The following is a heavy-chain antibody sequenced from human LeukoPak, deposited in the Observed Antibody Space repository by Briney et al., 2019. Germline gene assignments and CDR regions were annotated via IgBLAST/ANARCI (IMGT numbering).Heavy chain of an antibody. CDR1: GFTFTSYT. D-gene: IGHD6-13*01. CDR3: ARGKNYSPTFDF. Sequence: PGGSLRLSCAASGFTFTSYTMNWVRQAPGKGLEWVSYISSSSGTLHYADSVKGRFTISRDNAKNSLYLQMDSLRDEDTAIYYCARGKNYSPTFDFWGQGVLVTVSS. CDR2: ISSSSGTL. V-gene: IGHV3-48*02. J-gene: IGHJ4*02.